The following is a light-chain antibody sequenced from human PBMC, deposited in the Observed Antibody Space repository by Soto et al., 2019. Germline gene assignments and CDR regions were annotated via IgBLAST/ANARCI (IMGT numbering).Light chain of an antibody. CDR3: QQRVNWLT. J-gene: IGKJ4*01. CDR1: QSVGTY. V-gene: IGKV3-11*01. Sequence: EIVLTQSPAILSLSPGERPTLSCRASQSVGTYLDWYQQKLGQAPRLLIYDASNRATGIPARFSGSGSGTDFTLTISSLEPEDFAVYYCQQRVNWLTFGGGTKVEL. CDR2: DAS.